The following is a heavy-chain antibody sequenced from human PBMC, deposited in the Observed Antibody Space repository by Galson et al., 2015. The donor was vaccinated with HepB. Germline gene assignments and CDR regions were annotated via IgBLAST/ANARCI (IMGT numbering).Heavy chain of an antibody. D-gene: IGHD6-13*01. J-gene: IGHJ4*02. Sequence: SLRLSCAASGFIFEDYAMHWVRQVPGKGLEWVSGISWNSGSRGYADSVKGRFTISGDNAKNSLYLQMNSLRAEDTALYYCAKDSAAAGNGDMNPGFDYWGQGTLVTVSS. CDR1: GFIFEDYA. CDR2: ISWNSGSR. CDR3: AKDSAAAGNGDMNPGFDY. V-gene: IGHV3-9*01.